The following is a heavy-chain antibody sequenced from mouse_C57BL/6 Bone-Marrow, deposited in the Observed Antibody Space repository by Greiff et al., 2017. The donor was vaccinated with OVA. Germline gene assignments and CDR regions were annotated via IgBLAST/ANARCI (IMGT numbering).Heavy chain of an antibody. CDR3: ARLGSSGYVFAY. CDR2: INPNNGGT. Sequence: EVKLMESGPELVKPGASVKIPCKASGYTFTDYNMDWVKQSHGKSLEWIGDINPNNGGTIYNQKFKGKATLTVDKSSSTAYMELRSLTSEDTAVYYCARLGSSGYVFAYWGQGTLVTVSA. J-gene: IGHJ3*01. CDR1: GYTFTDYN. V-gene: IGHV1-18*01. D-gene: IGHD3-2*02.